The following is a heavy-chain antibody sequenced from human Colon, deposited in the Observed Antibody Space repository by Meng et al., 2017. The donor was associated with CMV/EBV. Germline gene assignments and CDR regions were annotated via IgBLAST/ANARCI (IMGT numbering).Heavy chain of an antibody. Sequence: ESLKISCAASGFSFSNTWMTWVRQAPGKGPEWVGRIRTQVDGGTTEYAAPVKGRFVISRDDSQDTLYLQMSSLKAEDTAVYYCTTLPFASTPYYFDNWGQGTLVTVSS. CDR2: IRTQVDGGTT. J-gene: IGHJ4*02. CDR3: TTLPFASTPYYFDN. V-gene: IGHV3-15*01. D-gene: IGHD2-15*01. CDR1: GFSFSNTW.